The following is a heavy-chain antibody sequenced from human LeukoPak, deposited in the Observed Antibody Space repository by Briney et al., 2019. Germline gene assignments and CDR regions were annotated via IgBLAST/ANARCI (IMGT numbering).Heavy chain of an antibody. Sequence: SETLSLTCAVHGGSFSGYYWSWIRQPPGKGLEWIGEINHSGSTNYNPSLKSRVTISVDTSKNQFSLKLSSVTAADTAVYYCARGNPLGFGERGSGMDVWGQGTTVTVSS. CDR1: GGSFSGYY. D-gene: IGHD3-10*01. CDR3: ARGNPLGFGERGSGMDV. CDR2: INHSGST. J-gene: IGHJ6*02. V-gene: IGHV4-34*01.